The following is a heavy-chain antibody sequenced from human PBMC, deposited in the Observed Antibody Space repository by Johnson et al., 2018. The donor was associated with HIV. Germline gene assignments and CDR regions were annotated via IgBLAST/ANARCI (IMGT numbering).Heavy chain of an antibody. V-gene: IGHV3-30*04. CDR3: ARDSQWELRPDAFDI. CDR1: GFSFSSYA. J-gene: IGHJ3*02. D-gene: IGHD1-26*01. Sequence: VQLVESGGGVVQPGRSLRLSCAASGFSFSSYAMHCVRQAPGKGLEWVAVISYDGSNKYYADSVTGRFTISRDNSKNTLYLQMNSLRAEDTAVYYCARDSQWELRPDAFDIWGQGTMVTVSS. CDR2: ISYDGSNK.